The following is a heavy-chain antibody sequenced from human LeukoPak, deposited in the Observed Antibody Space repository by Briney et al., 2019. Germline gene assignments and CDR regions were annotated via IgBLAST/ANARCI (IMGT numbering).Heavy chain of an antibody. J-gene: IGHJ6*02. CDR1: GYTLTELS. CDR2: FDPEDGET. Sequence: ASVKVSCKVSGYTLTELSMHWVRQAPGKGLEWMGGFDPEDGETIYAQKFQGRVTMTEDTSTDTAYMELRSLRSDDTAVYYCARVLLWFGELSIYGMDVWGQGTTVTVSS. D-gene: IGHD3-10*01. V-gene: IGHV1-24*01. CDR3: ARVLLWFGELSIYGMDV.